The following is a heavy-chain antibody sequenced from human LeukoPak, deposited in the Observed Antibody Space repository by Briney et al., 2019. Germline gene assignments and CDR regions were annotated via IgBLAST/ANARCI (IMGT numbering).Heavy chain of an antibody. CDR3: ASFYRSGARLMDV. V-gene: IGHV5-10-1*01. Sequence: GESLRISCKGSGYSFTSYWISWVREMPGKGLAWMGRIDPSDSYTNYSPSFQGHVTISADKSISTAYLQWSSLKASDTAMYYCASFYRSGARLMDVWGKGTTVTVSS. CDR2: IDPSDSYT. CDR1: GYSFTSYW. J-gene: IGHJ6*04. D-gene: IGHD3-10*01.